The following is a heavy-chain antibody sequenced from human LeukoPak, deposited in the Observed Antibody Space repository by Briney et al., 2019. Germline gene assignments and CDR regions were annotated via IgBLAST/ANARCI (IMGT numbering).Heavy chain of an antibody. Sequence: GGSLRLSCAASGFTFSSYWMSWVRQAPGKGLEWVANIKQDGSEKYYVDSVKGRFTISRDNAKNSLYLQMNSLRAEDTAVYYCARDARNYYYSMDVWGKGTTVTISS. V-gene: IGHV3-7*01. CDR1: GFTFSSYW. CDR2: IKQDGSEK. J-gene: IGHJ6*03. CDR3: ARDARNYYYSMDV.